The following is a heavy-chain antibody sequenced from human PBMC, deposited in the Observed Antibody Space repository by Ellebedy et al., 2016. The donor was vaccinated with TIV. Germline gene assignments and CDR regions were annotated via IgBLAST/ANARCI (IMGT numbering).Heavy chain of an antibody. V-gene: IGHV3-66*01. J-gene: IGHJ5*02. CDR2: IYKDDGT. D-gene: IGHD2-21*01. Sequence: GESLKISCAASGFTVSSYFMSWVRQAPGKGLEWVSVIYKDDGTNYTDSVEGRFTISRDTSKNALYLQMNSLRAEDTAVYYCASDPRGGGDYGENWFDPWGRGTLVTVSS. CDR1: GFTVSSYF. CDR3: ASDPRGGGDYGENWFDP.